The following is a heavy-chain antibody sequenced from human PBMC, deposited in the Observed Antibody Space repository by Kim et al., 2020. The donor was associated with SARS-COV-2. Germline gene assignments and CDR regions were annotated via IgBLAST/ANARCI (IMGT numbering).Heavy chain of an antibody. D-gene: IGHD3-22*01. Sequence: GGSLRLSCAASGFIFNNYDMAWVRQAPGKGLEWLSAVTLGGRTAYYADSVKGRFTISRDNSKDTLYLQLNSLSVEDTAVYFCAKDVGTYGYYDFWGQGTLVTVSS. CDR1: GFIFNNYD. CDR3: AKDVGTYGYYDF. V-gene: IGHV3-23*01. J-gene: IGHJ4*02. CDR2: VTLGGRTA.